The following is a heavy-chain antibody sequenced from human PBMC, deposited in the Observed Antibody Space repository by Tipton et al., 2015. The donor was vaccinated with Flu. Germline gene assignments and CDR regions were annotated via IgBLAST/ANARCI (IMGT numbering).Heavy chain of an antibody. Sequence: TLSLTCAVYGGSFSGYYWSWIRQPPGKGLEWIGEINHSGSTNYNPSLKSRVTISVDTSKNQFSLKLSSVTAADTAVYYCARGYYYGSGRAYGMDVWGQGP. D-gene: IGHD3-10*01. CDR3: ARGYYYGSGRAYGMDV. V-gene: IGHV4-34*01. CDR1: GGSFSGYY. J-gene: IGHJ6*02. CDR2: INHSGST.